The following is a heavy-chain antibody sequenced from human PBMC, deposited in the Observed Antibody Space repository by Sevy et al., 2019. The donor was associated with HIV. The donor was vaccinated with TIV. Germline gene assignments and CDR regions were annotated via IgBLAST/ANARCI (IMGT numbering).Heavy chain of an antibody. CDR1: GYTLTKLS. V-gene: IGHV1-24*01. J-gene: IGHJ4*02. CDR2: LDPEDGET. D-gene: IGHD3-22*01. Sequence: ASVKVSCKVSGYTLTKLSMHWVRQGPGKGLEWMGSLDPEDGETIYAQKFQGRVTMTEDTSTDTAHMELSSLKSEDTAVYYCATTKDYFESSGSPFDYWGQGTMVTVSS. CDR3: ATTKDYFESSGSPFDY.